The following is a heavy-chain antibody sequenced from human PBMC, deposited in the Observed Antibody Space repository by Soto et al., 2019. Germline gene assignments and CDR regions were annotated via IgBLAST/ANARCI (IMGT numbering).Heavy chain of an antibody. Sequence: ASVKVSCKASGYTFTSYAMHWVRQAPGQRLEWMGWINAGNGNTKYSQKFQGRVTITRDTSASTAYMELSSLRSEDTAVYYCARVKSRVVPIRADWFDPWGQGTLVTVSS. J-gene: IGHJ5*02. V-gene: IGHV1-3*01. CDR3: ARVKSRVVPIRADWFDP. CDR1: GYTFTSYA. D-gene: IGHD3-3*01. CDR2: INAGNGNT.